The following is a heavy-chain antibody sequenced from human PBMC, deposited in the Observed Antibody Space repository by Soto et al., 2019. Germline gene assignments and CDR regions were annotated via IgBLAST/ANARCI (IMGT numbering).Heavy chain of an antibody. CDR1: GFTFSSYA. Sequence: GGSLRLSCATSGFTFSSYAMSWVRQAPGKGLEWVSTISNSGGTTYYADSVKGRFTISRDISKNTLSLQMNSLRADDTALYYCAASPCSGGSCRVDYWGQGTLVTVSS. CDR3: AASPCSGGSCRVDY. V-gene: IGHV3-23*01. J-gene: IGHJ4*02. D-gene: IGHD2-15*01. CDR2: ISNSGGTT.